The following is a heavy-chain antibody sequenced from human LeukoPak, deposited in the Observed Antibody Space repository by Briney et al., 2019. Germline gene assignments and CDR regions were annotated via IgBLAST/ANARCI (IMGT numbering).Heavy chain of an antibody. V-gene: IGHV3-53*01. CDR2: INSGGST. Sequence: GGSLRLSCAASGFTVSSNYMSWVRQAPGKGLEWVSVINSGGSTYYAGSVAGRFTISRDNSKNTLYLQMNSLRAEDTAVYYRARRLKEQWRTADGFDVWGQGTMVTVSS. CDR1: GFTVSSNY. J-gene: IGHJ3*01. D-gene: IGHD6-19*01. CDR3: ARRLKEQWRTADGFDV.